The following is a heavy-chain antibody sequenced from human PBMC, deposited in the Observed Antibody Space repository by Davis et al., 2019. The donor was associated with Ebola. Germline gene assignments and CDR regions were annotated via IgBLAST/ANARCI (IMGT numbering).Heavy chain of an antibody. CDR1: GYTFTSYG. V-gene: IGHV1-18*04. CDR3: ASCKGYCTNGVFDY. J-gene: IGHJ4*02. CDR2: ISAYNGNT. D-gene: IGHD2-8*01. Sequence: ASVKVSCKASGYTFTSYGISWVRQAPGQGLEWMGWISAYNGNTNYAQKLQGRVTMTTDTSTSTAYMELRSLRSDDTAVYYCASCKGYCTNGVFDYWGQGTLVTVSS.